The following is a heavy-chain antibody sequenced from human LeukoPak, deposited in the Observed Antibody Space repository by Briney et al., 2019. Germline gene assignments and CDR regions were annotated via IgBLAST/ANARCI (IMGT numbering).Heavy chain of an antibody. CDR1: GYTFTGYY. Sequence: ASVKVSCKASGYTFTGYYMHWVRQAPGQGLEWMGWINPNSGGTNYAQKFQGWVTMTRDTSISTAYMELSRLRSDDTAVYYCARERITMIRGAFDIWGQGTMVTVSS. J-gene: IGHJ3*02. D-gene: IGHD3-22*01. CDR3: ARERITMIRGAFDI. V-gene: IGHV1-2*04. CDR2: INPNSGGT.